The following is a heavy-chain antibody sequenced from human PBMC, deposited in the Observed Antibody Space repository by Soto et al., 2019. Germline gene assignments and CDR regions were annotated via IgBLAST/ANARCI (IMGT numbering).Heavy chain of an antibody. CDR3: AKQMIDCSSTSCYGRLDY. V-gene: IGHV4-4*02. CDR1: GGSISSSNW. J-gene: IGHJ4*02. CDR2: IYHSGST. D-gene: IGHD2-2*01. Sequence: PSETLSLTCAVSGGSISSSNWWSWVRQPPGKGLEWIGEIYHSGSTNYNPSLKSRVTISVDKSKNQFSLKLSSVTAADTAVYYCAKQMIDCSSTSCYGRLDYWGQGTLVTVS.